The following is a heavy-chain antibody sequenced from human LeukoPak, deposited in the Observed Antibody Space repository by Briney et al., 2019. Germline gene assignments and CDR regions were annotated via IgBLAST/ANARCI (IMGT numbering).Heavy chain of an antibody. CDR2: VHLSGRT. Sequence: SETVSLTCGASGGSISTTNWWTWVRQPPGEGLEWIGEVHLSGRTHYNPSLESRVTMSVDMSENHISLRLTSVTAADTAVYYCAREGGPYRPLDYSGQGTLVTVSS. CDR3: AREGGPYRPLDY. V-gene: IGHV4-4*02. CDR1: GGSISTTNW. J-gene: IGHJ4*02.